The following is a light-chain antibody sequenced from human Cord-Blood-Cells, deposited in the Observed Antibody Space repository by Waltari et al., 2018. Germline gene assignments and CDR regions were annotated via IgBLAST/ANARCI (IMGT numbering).Light chain of an antibody. CDR3: SSYTSSSTLYV. J-gene: IGLJ1*01. CDR1: SSDVGGYNY. V-gene: IGLV2-14*01. Sequence: QSALTQPASVSGSPGQSITISCTGTSSDVGGYNYVPWYQQHPGKAPKLMIYEVSNRPSGVSNRCSGSKSGNTASLTISGLQAEDEADYYCSSYTSSSTLYVFGTGTKVTVL. CDR2: EVS.